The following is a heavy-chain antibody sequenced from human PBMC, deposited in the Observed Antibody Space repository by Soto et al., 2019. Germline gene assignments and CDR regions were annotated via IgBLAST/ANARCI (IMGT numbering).Heavy chain of an antibody. CDR2: IYDNGTT. D-gene: IGHD1-26*01. Sequence: TLSLTCPVSGASIRSGGYYWSWIRQDPGKGLEWLGYIYDNGTTYYNPSLKSRVSISRDTSKNQFSLKMTSLTAADTAIYYCASGQVGATTWFDPWGQGTKVTVSS. CDR1: GASIRSGGYY. CDR3: ASGQVGATTWFDP. V-gene: IGHV4-31*03. J-gene: IGHJ5*02.